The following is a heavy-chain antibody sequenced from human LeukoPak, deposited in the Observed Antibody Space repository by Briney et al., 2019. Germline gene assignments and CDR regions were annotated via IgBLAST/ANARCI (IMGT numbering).Heavy chain of an antibody. CDR2: INPNSGGT. CDR1: GYTFTGYY. Sequence: GASVKVSCKASGYTFTGYYMHWVRQAPGQGLERMGWINPNSGGTNYAQKFQGRVTMTRDTSISTAYMELSRLRSDDTAVYYCARTYDILTGYSYFDYWGQGTLVTVSS. J-gene: IGHJ4*02. V-gene: IGHV1-2*02. CDR3: ARTYDILTGYSYFDY. D-gene: IGHD3-9*01.